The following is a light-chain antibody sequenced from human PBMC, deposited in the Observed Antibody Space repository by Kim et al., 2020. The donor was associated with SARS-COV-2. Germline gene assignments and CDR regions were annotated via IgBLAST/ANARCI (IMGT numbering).Light chain of an antibody. V-gene: IGLV3-21*04. CDR1: NIGSKS. CDR2: YDS. CDR3: QVWDSSSDHWV. J-gene: IGLJ3*02. Sequence: SYELTQPPSVSVAPGKTARITCGGNNIGSKSVHWYQQKPGQAPVLVIYYDSDRPSGIPERFSGSNFGNTATLTISRVEAGDEADYYCQVWDSSSDHWVFGGGTQRTVL.